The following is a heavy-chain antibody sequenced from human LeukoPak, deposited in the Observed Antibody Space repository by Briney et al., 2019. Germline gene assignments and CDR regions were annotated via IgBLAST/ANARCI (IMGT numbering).Heavy chain of an antibody. CDR1: GFTFSDHY. D-gene: IGHD3-22*01. J-gene: IGHJ4*02. CDR2: TRNKANSYTT. V-gene: IGHV3-72*01. Sequence: GGSLRLSCAASGFTFSDHYMDWVRQAPGKGLEWVGRTRNKANSYTTEYAASVKGRFTISRDDSKNSLYLQMNSLKTEDTAVYSCARVRRDSSGYYYYFDYWGQGPLVTVSS. CDR3: ARVRRDSSGYYYYFDY.